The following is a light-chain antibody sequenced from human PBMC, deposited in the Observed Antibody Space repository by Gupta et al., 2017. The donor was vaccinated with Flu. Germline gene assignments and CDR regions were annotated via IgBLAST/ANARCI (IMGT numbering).Light chain of an antibody. CDR1: QTISNW. V-gene: IGKV1-5*03. Sequence: DIQMTQSPSTLSASVGDRVTITCRASQTISNWLAWYQQMPGKAPKLLIYKASRLEGGVPSRFSGSGSGTEFTLTISSLQPDDFATYYCQQENSSPWTFGQGTKVDVK. CDR3: QQENSSPWT. CDR2: KAS. J-gene: IGKJ1*01.